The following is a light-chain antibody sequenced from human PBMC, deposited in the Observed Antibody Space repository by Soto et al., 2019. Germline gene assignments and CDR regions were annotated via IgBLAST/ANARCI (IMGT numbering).Light chain of an antibody. J-gene: IGKJ1*01. Sequence: DIVLTQSPGSLSLSPGERATLSCRDSQSVSSSFLAWYQQKPGQAPRLLIYGAYRRATVIPDRFTGSGSVTDFTLTISRLEPEYFAVYYCQQYDSSLTFGLGTKVEIK. CDR3: QQYDSSLT. CDR1: QSVSSSF. V-gene: IGKV3-20*01. CDR2: GAY.